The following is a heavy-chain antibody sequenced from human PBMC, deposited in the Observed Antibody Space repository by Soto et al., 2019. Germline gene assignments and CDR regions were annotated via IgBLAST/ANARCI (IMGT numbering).Heavy chain of an antibody. D-gene: IGHD6-13*01. Sequence: SETLSLTCTVSGGYISSYYWSWIRQPPGKGLEWIGYIYYSGSTNYNPSLRSRVTISVDTSKNQFSLKLSSVTAADTAVYYCARGRHSSSWKVGPYYYYYYMDVWGKGTTVTVSS. V-gene: IGHV4-59*01. CDR2: IYYSGST. CDR1: GGYISSYY. J-gene: IGHJ6*03. CDR3: ARGRHSSSWKVGPYYYYYYMDV.